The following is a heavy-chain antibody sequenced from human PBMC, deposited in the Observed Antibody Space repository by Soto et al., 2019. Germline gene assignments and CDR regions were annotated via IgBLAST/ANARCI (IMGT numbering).Heavy chain of an antibody. Sequence: GGSLRLSCAVSGFTVSNNYMSWVRQAPGKGLEWVSVLYSGGGTYYADSVKGRFTISRHNSKNTLYLQMSSLRPEDTAVYYCARGGGYCSGGRCPNDYYYYYMDVWGKGTTVTVSS. CDR1: GFTVSNNY. CDR3: ARGGGYCSGGRCPNDYYYYYMDV. CDR2: LYSGGGT. V-gene: IGHV3-53*04. J-gene: IGHJ6*03. D-gene: IGHD2-15*01.